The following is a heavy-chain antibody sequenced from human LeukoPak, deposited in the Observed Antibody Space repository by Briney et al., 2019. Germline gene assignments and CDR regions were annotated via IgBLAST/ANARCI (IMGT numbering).Heavy chain of an antibody. V-gene: IGHV4-59*12. D-gene: IGHD6-6*01. CDR2: IYHSGST. CDR1: GGSLNDYY. CDR3: AREWGSSSSGFEY. J-gene: IGHJ4*02. Sequence: SETLSLTCSVSGGSLNDYYWTWLRQPPGKGLEWIGYIYHSGSTYYNPSLKSRVTISVDRSKNQFSLKLSSVTAADTAVYYCAREWGSSSSGFEYWGQGTLVTVSS.